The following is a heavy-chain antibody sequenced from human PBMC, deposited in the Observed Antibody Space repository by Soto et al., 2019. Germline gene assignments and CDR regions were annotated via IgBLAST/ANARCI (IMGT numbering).Heavy chain of an antibody. D-gene: IGHD3-22*01. CDR1: GFTFTNYA. J-gene: IGHJ3*01. V-gene: IGHV3-23*01. Sequence: GGSLRLSCVASGFTFTNYAMSWVRQAPGKGLDWVSTISGSGGSTYYTDSVKGRFTISRDNSKNTLYLQMNSLRAEDTAVYYCALRQYYDTTDWGQGTMVTVSS. CDR3: ALRQYYDTTD. CDR2: ISGSGGST.